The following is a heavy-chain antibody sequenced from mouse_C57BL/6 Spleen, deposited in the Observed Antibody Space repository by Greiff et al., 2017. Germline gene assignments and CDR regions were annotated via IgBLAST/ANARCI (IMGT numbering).Heavy chain of an antibody. Sequence: VQLQQSGAELVRPGASVKLSCTASGFNIKDDYMHWVKQRPEQGLEWIGWIDPENGDTEYASKFQGKATITADTSSNTAYLQLSSLTSEDPAVYYCTTSLLRSPSFAYWGQGTLVTGSA. D-gene: IGHD1-2*01. CDR3: TTSLLRSPSFAY. V-gene: IGHV14-4*01. J-gene: IGHJ3*01. CDR1: GFNIKDDY. CDR2: IDPENGDT.